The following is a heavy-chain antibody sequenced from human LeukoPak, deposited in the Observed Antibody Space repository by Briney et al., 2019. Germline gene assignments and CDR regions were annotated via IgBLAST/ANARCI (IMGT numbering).Heavy chain of an antibody. V-gene: IGHV3-23*01. CDR3: AKDQVWIVVGSFDY. CDR1: GFIFSSYA. D-gene: IGHD3-22*01. J-gene: IGHJ4*02. Sequence: PGGSLRLSCAASGFIFSSYAMSWVRQAPGKGLEWVSGISGSGGSTYYADSVKGRFTISRDNSKNTLYLQMTSLRAEDTAVYYCAKDQVWIVVGSFDYWGQGTLVTVSS. CDR2: ISGSGGST.